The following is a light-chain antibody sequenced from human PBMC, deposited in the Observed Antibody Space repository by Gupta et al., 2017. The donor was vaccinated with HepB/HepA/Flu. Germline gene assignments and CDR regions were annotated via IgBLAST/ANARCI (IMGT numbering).Light chain of an antibody. V-gene: IGKV1-39*01. CDR3: QQSFTTPLT. J-gene: IGKJ3*01. CDR2: AAS. CDR1: QSISNY. Sequence: DIQMTQSPSSLSASVGDRVTITCRASQSISNYLNWYQQKPGKAPNLLIFAASRLQSGVPTRFSGCGSGTDFILTISSLQPEDFATYYCQQSFTTPLTFGPGTKVEI.